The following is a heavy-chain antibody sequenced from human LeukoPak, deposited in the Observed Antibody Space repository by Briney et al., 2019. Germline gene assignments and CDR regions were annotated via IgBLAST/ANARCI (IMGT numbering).Heavy chain of an antibody. CDR1: NYSISSGYY. Sequence: SETLSPTCTVSNYSISSGYYWGWIRQSPGKGLEWIASINHSGITYYNPSLKSRVTISVDTSKNQFSLKLTSVTAADTAVYYCGRDRPTGYYDYWGQGILVTVSS. D-gene: IGHD3-9*01. CDR2: INHSGIT. V-gene: IGHV4-38-2*02. J-gene: IGHJ4*02. CDR3: GRDRPTGYYDY.